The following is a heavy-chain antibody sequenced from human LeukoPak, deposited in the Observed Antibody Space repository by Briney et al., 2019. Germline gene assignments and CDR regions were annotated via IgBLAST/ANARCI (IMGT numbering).Heavy chain of an antibody. CDR3: ATFSSSGANDY. CDR1: GYSFTNYW. D-gene: IGHD1-26*01. Sequence: LGESLKISCKGSGYSFTNYWIGWVRQMPGKGLEWMGIIYPVDSDTRYSPSLQGQVTISAAKSISTAYLQWSSLKASDTAMYYCATFSSSGANDYWGQGTLVTVPS. V-gene: IGHV5-51*01. CDR2: IYPVDSDT. J-gene: IGHJ4*02.